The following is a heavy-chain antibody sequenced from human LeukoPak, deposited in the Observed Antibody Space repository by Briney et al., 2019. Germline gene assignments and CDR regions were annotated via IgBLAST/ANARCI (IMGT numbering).Heavy chain of an antibody. V-gene: IGHV3-15*01. CDR2: IKSKTDGGTT. CDR1: GFTFSNAW. Sequence: GGSLRLSCAASGFTFSNAWMSWVRQPPGKGLVWVGRIKSKTDGGTTDYAAPVKGRFTISRDDSKNTLYLQMNSLKTEDTAVYYCTTDLLLSSVTTLDFDYWGQGTLVTVSS. J-gene: IGHJ4*02. D-gene: IGHD4-17*01. CDR3: TTDLLLSSVTTLDFDY.